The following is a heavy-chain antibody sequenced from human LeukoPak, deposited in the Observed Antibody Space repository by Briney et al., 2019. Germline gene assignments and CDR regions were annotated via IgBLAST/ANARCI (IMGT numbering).Heavy chain of an antibody. J-gene: IGHJ6*03. Sequence: GGSQRLSCAASGFTFSSYSMNWVRQAPGKGLEGVSYISSSNSTIYYADSVKGRFTISRDNAKNSLYLQMNSLRAEDTAVYYSARVFGARLPGYMDVWGKGTTVTVSS. CDR2: ISSSNSTI. CDR3: ARVFGARLPGYMDV. CDR1: GFTFSSYS. D-gene: IGHD1-26*01. V-gene: IGHV3-48*01.